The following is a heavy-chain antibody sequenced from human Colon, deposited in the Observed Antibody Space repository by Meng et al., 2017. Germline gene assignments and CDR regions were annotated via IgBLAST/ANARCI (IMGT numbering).Heavy chain of an antibody. J-gene: IGHJ4*02. CDR3: VREFRGGYFDY. CDR2: SNPGGGST. Sequence: SGGGVKKPVPSVKVSSKSSEYSFSNYYLHWMRQAPGQGLEWLGVSNPGGGSTNYAQKFQGRVTMTRDTSANTVYMELGSLKSEDTAVYYCVREFRGGYFDYWGQGTLVTVSS. V-gene: IGHV1-46*01. D-gene: IGHD3-16*01. CDR1: EYSFSNYY.